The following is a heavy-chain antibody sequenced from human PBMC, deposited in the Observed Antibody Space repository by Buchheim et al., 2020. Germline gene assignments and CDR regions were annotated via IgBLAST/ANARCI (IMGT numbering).Heavy chain of an antibody. Sequence: EVQLVESGGGLVQPGGSLRLSCAASGFTFSSYSMNWVRQAPGKGLEWVSYISSSSSTIYYADSVKGRFTISRDNVKNSLYLQMNSLRAEDTAVYYCARDGSKMNDYVWGSYRSYGMDVWGQGTT. CDR3: ARDGSKMNDYVWGSYRSYGMDV. CDR2: ISSSSSTI. J-gene: IGHJ6*02. V-gene: IGHV3-48*01. D-gene: IGHD3-16*02. CDR1: GFTFSSYS.